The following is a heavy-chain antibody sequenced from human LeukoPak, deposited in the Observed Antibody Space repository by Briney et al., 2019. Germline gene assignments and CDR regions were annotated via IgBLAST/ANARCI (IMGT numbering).Heavy chain of an antibody. Sequence: GGSLRLSCAASGFTFSSYAMSWVRQAPGKGLEWVSAISGSGGSTYYADSVKGRFTISRDNSKNTLYLQINSLRAEDTALYFCARRYSTRNFFDSWGQGTLVTVSS. D-gene: IGHD1-1*01. V-gene: IGHV3-23*01. CDR3: ARRYSTRNFFDS. CDR2: ISGSGGST. J-gene: IGHJ4*02. CDR1: GFTFSSYA.